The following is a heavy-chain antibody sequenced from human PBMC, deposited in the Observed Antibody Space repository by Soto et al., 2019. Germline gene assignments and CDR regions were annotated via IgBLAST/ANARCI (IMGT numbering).Heavy chain of an antibody. CDR3: ARDAPTSSWYADYYYGMDV. D-gene: IGHD6-13*01. Sequence: ASVKVSCKASGYTFTRYGSSLVRQAAGQGLEWMGWISAYNGNTNYAQKLQGRVTMTTDTSTSPAYMGLRSLRSDDAAVYYCARDAPTSSWYADYYYGMDVWGQGTTVTVSS. J-gene: IGHJ6*02. V-gene: IGHV1-18*01. CDR2: ISAYNGNT. CDR1: GYTFTRYG.